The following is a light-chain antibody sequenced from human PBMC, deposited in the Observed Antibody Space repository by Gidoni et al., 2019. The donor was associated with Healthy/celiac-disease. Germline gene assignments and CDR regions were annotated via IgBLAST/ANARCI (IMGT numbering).Light chain of an antibody. V-gene: IGKV4-1*01. CDR2: WAS. J-gene: IGKJ2*01. Sequence: DIVMTQSPDSLAVSLGERATINCKSSQSVLYSSNNKNYLAWYQQKPGQPSKLLIYWASTRESGVPDRFSGSGAWTDFTLTISSLQAEDVAVYYCQQYYSTPPAFGQGTKLEIK. CDR1: QSVLYSSNNKNY. CDR3: QQYYSTPPA.